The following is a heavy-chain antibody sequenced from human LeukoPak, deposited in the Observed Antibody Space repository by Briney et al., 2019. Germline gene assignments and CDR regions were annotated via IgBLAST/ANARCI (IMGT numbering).Heavy chain of an antibody. J-gene: IGHJ4*02. D-gene: IGHD3-22*01. Sequence: ASVKLSCKASGYTFTDYYMHWVPQAPGQGLEWMGIINPSGGSTSYAQKFQGRVTMTRDTSTSTVYMELSSLRSEDTAVYYCARDQTYYYDSSGYMAYYFDYWGQGILVTVSS. CDR1: GYTFTDYY. V-gene: IGHV1-46*01. CDR2: INPSGGST. CDR3: ARDQTYYYDSSGYMAYYFDY.